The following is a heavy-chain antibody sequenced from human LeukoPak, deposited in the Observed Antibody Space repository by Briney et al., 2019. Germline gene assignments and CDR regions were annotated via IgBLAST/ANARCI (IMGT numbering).Heavy chain of an antibody. CDR1: GGTFSSYA. CDR2: IIPIFGTA. CDR3: AREGYSYGNYFDY. Sequence: SVKVSCKASGGTFSSYAISWVRQAPGQGLEWMGRIIPIFGTANYAQKFQGRVTITMGESTSTAYMELSSLRSEDTAVYYCAREGYSYGNYFDYWGQGTLVTVSS. V-gene: IGHV1-69*05. J-gene: IGHJ4*02. D-gene: IGHD5-18*01.